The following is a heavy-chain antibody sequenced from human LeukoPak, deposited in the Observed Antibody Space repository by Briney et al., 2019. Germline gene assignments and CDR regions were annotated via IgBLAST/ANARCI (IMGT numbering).Heavy chain of an antibody. D-gene: IGHD6-19*01. CDR1: GSIFTNYG. CDR3: ARDAPSIAVAGGPDH. V-gene: IGHV1-18*01. Sequence: ASVKVTCTASGSIFTNYGISWVRQAPGQGLEWMGWISAYSGNTQYSQKFQDRFTMTTDTSTSAAYMELRSLRSDATAVYYCARDAPSIAVAGGPDHWGQGNLVTVSS. CDR2: ISAYSGNT. J-gene: IGHJ4*02.